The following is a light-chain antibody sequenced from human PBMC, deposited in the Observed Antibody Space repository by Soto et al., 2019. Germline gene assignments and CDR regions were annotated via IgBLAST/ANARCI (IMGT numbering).Light chain of an antibody. CDR1: QSVSSN. Sequence: EIVVTQSPATPSFSPGERATLSCRASQSVSSNLAWYQQKPGQAPRLLIYGASTRATGIPARFSGSGSGTEFTLTISSLQSEDFAVYYCQQYNNWPPLTFGGGTKVDIK. CDR2: GAS. J-gene: IGKJ4*01. CDR3: QQYNNWPPLT. V-gene: IGKV3-15*01.